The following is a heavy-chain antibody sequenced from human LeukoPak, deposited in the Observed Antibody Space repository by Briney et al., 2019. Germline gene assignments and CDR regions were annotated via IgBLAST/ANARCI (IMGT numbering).Heavy chain of an antibody. J-gene: IGHJ4*02. CDR3: AKCPKYYYDSSGYYYHY. CDR2: ISGSGGST. V-gene: IGHV3-23*01. D-gene: IGHD3-22*01. CDR1: GFTFSSYA. Sequence: PGGSLRLSCAASGFTFSSYAMSWVRQAPRKGLEWVSAISGSGGSTYYADSVKGRFTISRDNSKNTLYLQMNSLRAEDTAVYYCAKCPKYYYDSSGYYYHYWGQGTLVTVSS.